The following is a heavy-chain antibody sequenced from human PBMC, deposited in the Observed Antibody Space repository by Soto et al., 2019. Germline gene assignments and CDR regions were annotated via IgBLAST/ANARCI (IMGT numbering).Heavy chain of an antibody. CDR2: IYYSGST. CDR1: GGYISSSGYY. V-gene: IGHV4-39*01. D-gene: IGHD5-12*01. J-gene: IGHJ5*02. Sequence: SETQSVTCPASGGYISSSGYYWGWNRQPPGKGLEWIGSIYYSGSTYYNPSLKSRVTISVDTSKNQFSLKLSSVTAADTAVYYCARKLNSGYDYNWFDPWGQGTLVTVSS. CDR3: ARKLNSGYDYNWFDP.